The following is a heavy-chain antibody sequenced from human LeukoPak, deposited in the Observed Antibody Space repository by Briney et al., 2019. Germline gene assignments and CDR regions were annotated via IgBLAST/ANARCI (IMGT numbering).Heavy chain of an antibody. D-gene: IGHD1-1*01. CDR1: GFSFSNYL. J-gene: IGHJ4*02. CDR2: ISPDGSIT. CDR3: ARNWNGVDY. V-gene: IGHV3-74*01. Sequence: GGSLRLSCAASGFSFSNYLMHWVRQAPGKRLVWVSRISPDGSITRYADSVKGRFTLSRDNAKNALYLQMNSLRAEDTAVYYCARNWNGVDYWGQGTLVAVSS.